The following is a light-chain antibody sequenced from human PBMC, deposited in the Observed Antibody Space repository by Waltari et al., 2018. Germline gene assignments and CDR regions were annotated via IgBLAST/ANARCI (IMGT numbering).Light chain of an antibody. J-gene: IGKJ5*01. CDR1: QSVRGNY. CDR3: QQYSASPHVT. Sequence: VLTQPPGTLSLSPGERATLYCRASQSVRGNYLAWYQQKPGQSPRLLIYDTSTRATGIPDRFRGSGSGTDFTLTINRLEPEDFAVYFCQQYSASPHVTFGQGTRLEIK. V-gene: IGKV3-20*01. CDR2: DTS.